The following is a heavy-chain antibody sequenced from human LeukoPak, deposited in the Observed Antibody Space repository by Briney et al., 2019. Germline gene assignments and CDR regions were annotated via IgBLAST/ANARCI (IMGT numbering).Heavy chain of an antibody. CDR1: GFTFSDYY. D-gene: IGHD7-27*01. CDR3: ARAPNWGARYWYFDL. J-gene: IGHJ2*01. V-gene: IGHV3-11*01. Sequence: PGGSLRLSCAASGFTFSDYYMSWIRQAPGKGLEWVSYISSSGSTIYYADSVKGRFTISRDNAKNSLYLQMNSLRAEDTAVYYCARAPNWGARYWYFDLWGRGTLVTVSS. CDR2: ISSSGSTI.